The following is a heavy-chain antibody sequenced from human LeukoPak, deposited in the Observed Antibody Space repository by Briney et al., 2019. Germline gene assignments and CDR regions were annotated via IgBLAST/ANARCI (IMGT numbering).Heavy chain of an antibody. J-gene: IGHJ4*02. CDR1: GFTFSSYA. Sequence: GGSLRLSCAASGFTFSSYAMSWVRQAPGKGLEWVSAISGSGGSTYYADSVKGRFTISRDNSKNTLDLQTNSLRAGDTAVYYCAKDRDGYNPDYWGQGTLVTVSS. CDR3: AKDRDGYNPDY. V-gene: IGHV3-23*01. CDR2: ISGSGGST. D-gene: IGHD5-24*01.